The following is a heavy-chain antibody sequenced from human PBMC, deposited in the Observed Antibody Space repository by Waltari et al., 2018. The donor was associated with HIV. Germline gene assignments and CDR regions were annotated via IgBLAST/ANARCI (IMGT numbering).Heavy chain of an antibody. J-gene: IGHJ6*02. Sequence: EVQLLESGGGLVQPGGSLRLSCAASGFTFSSYAMSWVRQAPGKGPDWVSAISGSGGSTYYADSVKGRFTISRDNSKNTLYLQMNSLRAEDTAVYYCASEGDVVVVAATRNYYGMDVWGQGTTVTVSS. CDR3: ASEGDVVVVAATRNYYGMDV. V-gene: IGHV3-23*01. CDR2: ISGSGGST. D-gene: IGHD2-15*01. CDR1: GFTFSSYA.